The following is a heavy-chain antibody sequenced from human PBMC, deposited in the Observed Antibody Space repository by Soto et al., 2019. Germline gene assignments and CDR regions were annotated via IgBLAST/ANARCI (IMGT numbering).Heavy chain of an antibody. J-gene: IGHJ4*02. D-gene: IGHD1-26*01. V-gene: IGHV1-18*01. CDR2: ISAYNGHT. CDR1: GYTFTNFD. Sequence: QVHLVQSGIEVKKPGASVKVSCKASGYTFTNFDISWVRQAHGQGPEWMGWISAYNGHTESAQKFQDRVTLTTDTSTSTAYLELKNLRSDDTAVYYCARGWELDYWGQGALITVSS. CDR3: ARGWELDY.